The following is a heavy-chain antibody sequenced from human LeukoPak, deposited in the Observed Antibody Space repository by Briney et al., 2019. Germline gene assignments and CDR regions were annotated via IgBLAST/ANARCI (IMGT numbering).Heavy chain of an antibody. CDR3: AKDRGSSWYPDFDY. CDR1: GFTFSSDG. V-gene: IGHV3-33*06. J-gene: IGHJ4*02. Sequence: GRSLRLSCAASGFTFSSDGIHWVRQAPGKGLEWVAVIWYDGTNKYYADSVKGRFTISRDNSKNTLYLQMNSLRAEETAVYYCAKDRGSSWYPDFDYWGQGTLVTVSS. CDR2: IWYDGTNK. D-gene: IGHD6-13*01.